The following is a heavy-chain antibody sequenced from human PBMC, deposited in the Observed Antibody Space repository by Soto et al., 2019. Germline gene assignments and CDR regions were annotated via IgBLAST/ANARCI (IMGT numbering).Heavy chain of an antibody. CDR1: GFTFSSYA. CDR3: AKSEDNYSGSGSYYKFDY. V-gene: IGHV3-23*01. Sequence: GGSLRLSCAASGFTFSSYAMSWVRQAPGKGLEWVSAISGSGGSTYYADSVKGRFTISRDNSKNTLYLQMNSLRAEDTAVYYCAKSEDNYSGSGSYYKFDYWGQGTLVTVSS. CDR2: ISGSGGST. J-gene: IGHJ4*02. D-gene: IGHD3-10*01.